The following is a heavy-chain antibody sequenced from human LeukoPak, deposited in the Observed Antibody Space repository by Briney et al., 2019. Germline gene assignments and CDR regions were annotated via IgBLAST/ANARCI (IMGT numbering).Heavy chain of an antibody. CDR3: ARSIAAAGYFDY. J-gene: IGHJ4*02. CDR1: GFTFSSYA. D-gene: IGHD6-13*01. Sequence: GGSLRLSCAASGFTFSSYAMHWVRQAPGKGLEWVAVISYDGSNKYYADSVKGRFTISRDNSKNTLYLQMNSLRAEDTAVYYCARSIAAAGYFDYWGQETLVTVSS. V-gene: IGHV3-30*01. CDR2: ISYDGSNK.